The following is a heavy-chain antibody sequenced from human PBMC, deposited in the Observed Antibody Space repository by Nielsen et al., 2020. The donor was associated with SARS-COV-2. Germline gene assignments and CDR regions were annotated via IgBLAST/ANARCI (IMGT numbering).Heavy chain of an antibody. D-gene: IGHD4-17*01. V-gene: IGHV3-9*01. CDR2: INWNSGSI. J-gene: IGHJ2*01. CDR3: AKVYGDYVGFFDV. Sequence: GGSLRLSCAASGFTFDDYAMHWVRQAPGKGLEWVSGINWNSGSIVYADSVKGRFTISRDNAKSSLYLQMNSLRAEDTAFYYCAKVYGDYVGFFDVWGRGTLVTVSS. CDR1: GFTFDDYA.